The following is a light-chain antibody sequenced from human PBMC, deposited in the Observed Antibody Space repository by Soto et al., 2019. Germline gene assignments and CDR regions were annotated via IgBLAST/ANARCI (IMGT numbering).Light chain of an antibody. V-gene: IGKV3-20*01. Sequence: EIVLTQSPGTLSLSPGERATLSCRASQSVSSNNLAWYQQRPGQAPRVVIYGASTRATGIPARFSGSGSGTDFTLTISRLPPQDFAVYYCQPYGRSPFTFGPGTKVDI. CDR1: QSVSSNN. CDR2: GAS. CDR3: QPYGRSPFT. J-gene: IGKJ3*01.